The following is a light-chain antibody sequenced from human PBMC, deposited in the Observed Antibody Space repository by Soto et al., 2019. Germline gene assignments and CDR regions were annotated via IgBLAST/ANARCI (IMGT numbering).Light chain of an antibody. Sequence: QSALTQPRSVSGSPGQSVTISCTGTSSDVGGYSYVSWYQQFPGKAPKLMIYDVSKRPSGVPDRFSGSKSGNTASLTISGFRVGDEAIYYGGYFAGASFEGSSTLYVFGTGTSSPS. V-gene: IGLV2-11*01. CDR3: GYFAGASFEGSSTLYV. CDR2: DVS. J-gene: IGLJ1*01. CDR1: SSDVGGYSY.